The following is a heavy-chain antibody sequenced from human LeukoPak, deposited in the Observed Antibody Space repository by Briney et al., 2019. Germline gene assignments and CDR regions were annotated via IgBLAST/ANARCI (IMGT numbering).Heavy chain of an antibody. CDR2: VNPNVGGA. V-gene: IGHV1-2*02. Sequence: ASVKVSCKASGHTFTGYYVYWVRQAPGQGLEWMGWVNPNVGGANFPQKFQGRVTVTSDPAISPAYMELRRLRSDDTAVYYCARGVFGESLESWGQGTLATVSS. CDR3: ARGVFGESLES. D-gene: IGHD3-10*02. CDR1: GHTFTGYY. J-gene: IGHJ4*02.